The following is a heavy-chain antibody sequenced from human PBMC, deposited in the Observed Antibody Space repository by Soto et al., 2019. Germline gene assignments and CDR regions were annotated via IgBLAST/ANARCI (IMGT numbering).Heavy chain of an antibody. V-gene: IGHV5-51*01. CDR3: ARPSRRAYYYYGTDV. Sequence: VESLKISCKGSGYSFTSYWIGWVRQMPVKGLEWMGIIYPGDSDTRYSPSFQGQVTISADKSISTAYLQWSSLRASDTAMYYCARPSRRAYYYYGTDVWGQGTTVTVSS. CDR2: IYPGDSDT. J-gene: IGHJ6*02. CDR1: GYSFTSYW.